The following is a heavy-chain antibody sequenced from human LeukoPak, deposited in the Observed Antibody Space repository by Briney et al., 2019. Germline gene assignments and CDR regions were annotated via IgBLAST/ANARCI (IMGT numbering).Heavy chain of an antibody. CDR3: ARSRDYGDYEGWFDP. CDR2: ISAYNGNT. J-gene: IGHJ5*02. V-gene: IGHV1-18*01. Sequence: GASVKVSCKASGYTFTSYGISWVRQAPGQGLEWMGWISAYNGNTNYAQKLQGRVTMTTDTSTSTAYMELRSLRSDDTAVYYCARSRDYGDYEGWFDPWGQGTQVTVSS. D-gene: IGHD4-17*01. CDR1: GYTFTSYG.